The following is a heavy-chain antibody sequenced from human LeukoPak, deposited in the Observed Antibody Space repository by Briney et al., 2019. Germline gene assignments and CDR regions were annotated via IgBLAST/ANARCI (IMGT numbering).Heavy chain of an antibody. Sequence: GGSLRLSCAASGFTFSSYAMSWVRQAPGKGLEWVSAISGSGGSTYYADSVKGRFTISRDNSKNTLYLQMNSLRAEDTAVYYCARDQVGTMVRGLKRGAFDIWGQGTMVTVSS. V-gene: IGHV3-23*01. CDR3: ARDQVGTMVRGLKRGAFDI. J-gene: IGHJ3*02. CDR1: GFTFSSYA. CDR2: ISGSGGST. D-gene: IGHD3-10*01.